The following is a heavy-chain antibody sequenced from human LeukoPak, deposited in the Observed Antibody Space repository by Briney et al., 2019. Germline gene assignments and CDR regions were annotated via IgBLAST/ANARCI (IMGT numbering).Heavy chain of an antibody. V-gene: IGHV3-74*01. D-gene: IGHD3-22*01. CDR3: AKTYYYDRSGYYYVNAFDT. CDR2: INSDGSST. J-gene: IGHJ3*02. CDR1: GFTFSSYW. Sequence: GGSLRLSCAASGFTFSSYWMYWVRQAPGKGLVWVSGINSDGSSTNYADSVKGRFTISRDNAKNTLYLQMNSLRAEDTAVYYCAKTYYYDRSGYYYVNAFDTWGQGTMVTVSS.